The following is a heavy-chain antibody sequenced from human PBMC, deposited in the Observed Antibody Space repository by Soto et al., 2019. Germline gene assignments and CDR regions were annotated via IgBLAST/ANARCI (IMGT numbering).Heavy chain of an antibody. J-gene: IGHJ4*02. CDR1: GFTFSGYA. CDR3: AKEPYDSTGFYYSFHH. Sequence: PGGSLRLSCAASGFTFSGYAMHWVRQAPGKGLEWVAVISSDGSDKNYADSVKGRFSISRDNSRNTLFLQMNSLRPEDTAVFYCAKEPYDSTGFYYSFHHWGQGTLVTVSS. D-gene: IGHD3-22*01. CDR2: ISSDGSDK. V-gene: IGHV3-30*18.